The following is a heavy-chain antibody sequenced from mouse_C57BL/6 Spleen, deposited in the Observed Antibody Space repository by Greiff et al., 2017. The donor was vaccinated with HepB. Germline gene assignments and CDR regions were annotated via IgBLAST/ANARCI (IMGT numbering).Heavy chain of an antibody. D-gene: IGHD1-1*01. CDR1: GYTFTSYW. J-gene: IGHJ4*01. V-gene: IGHV1-64*01. CDR3: ARPTTTVRYYAMDY. CDR2: IHPNSGST. Sequence: VQLQESGAELVKPGASVKLSCKASGYTFTSYWMHWVKQRPGQGLEWIGMIHPNSGSTNYNEKFKSKATLTVDKSSSTAYMQLSSLTSEDSAVYYCARPTTTVRYYAMDYWGQGTSVTVSS.